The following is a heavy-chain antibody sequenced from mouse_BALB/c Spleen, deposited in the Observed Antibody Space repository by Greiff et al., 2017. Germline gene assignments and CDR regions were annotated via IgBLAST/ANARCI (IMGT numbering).Heavy chain of an antibody. CDR2: ISSGGST. CDR1: GFTFSSYA. J-gene: IGHJ2*01. Sequence: EVMLVESGGGLVKPGGSLKLSCAASGFTFSSYAMSWVRQTPEKRLEWVASISSGGSTYYPDSVKGRFTISRDNARNILYLQMSSLRSEDTAMYYCASYYGSSYSFDYWGQGTTLTVSS. D-gene: IGHD1-1*01. V-gene: IGHV5-6-5*01. CDR3: ASYYGSSYSFDY.